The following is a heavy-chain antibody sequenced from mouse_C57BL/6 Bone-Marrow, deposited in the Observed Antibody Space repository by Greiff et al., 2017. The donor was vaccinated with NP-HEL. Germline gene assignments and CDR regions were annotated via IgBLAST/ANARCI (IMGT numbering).Heavy chain of an antibody. CDR2: INPYNGGT. CDR1: GYTFTDYY. Sequence: EVQLQQSGPVLVKPGASVKMSCKASGYTFTDYYMNWVKQSHGKSLEWIGVINPYNGGTSYNQKFKGKATLTVDKSSSTAYMELKSLTSEDSAVYYCARASYDYGAWFAYWGQGTLVTVSA. J-gene: IGHJ3*01. CDR3: ARASYDYGAWFAY. V-gene: IGHV1-19*01. D-gene: IGHD2-4*01.